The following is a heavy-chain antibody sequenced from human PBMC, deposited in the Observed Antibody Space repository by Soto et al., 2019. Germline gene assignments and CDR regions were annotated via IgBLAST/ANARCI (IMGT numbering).Heavy chain of an antibody. CDR2: IWYDGSNK. V-gene: IGHV3-33*01. J-gene: IGHJ4*02. CDR1: GFTFSSYG. Sequence: QVQLVESGGGVVQPGRSLRLSCAASGFTFSSYGMHWVRQAPGKGLEWVAVIWYDGSNKYYADSVKGRFTISRDNSKNTLYLQMNSLRAEDTDVYYCARAEIAARPEFDYWGQGTLVTVSS. CDR3: ARAEIAARPEFDY. D-gene: IGHD6-6*01.